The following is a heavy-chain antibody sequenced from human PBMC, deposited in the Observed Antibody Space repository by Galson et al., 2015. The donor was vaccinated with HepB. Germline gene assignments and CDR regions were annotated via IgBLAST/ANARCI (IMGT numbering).Heavy chain of an antibody. CDR2: IIPIFGTA. D-gene: IGHD6-19*01. J-gene: IGHJ4*02. Sequence: SVKVSCKASGGTFSSYAISWVRQAPGQGLEWMGGIIPIFGTANYAQKFQGRVTITADESTSTAYMELSSLRSEDTAVYYCANFLYSSGWYWGGGYWGQGTLVTVSS. CDR3: ANFLYSSGWYWGGGY. V-gene: IGHV1-69*13. CDR1: GGTFSSYA.